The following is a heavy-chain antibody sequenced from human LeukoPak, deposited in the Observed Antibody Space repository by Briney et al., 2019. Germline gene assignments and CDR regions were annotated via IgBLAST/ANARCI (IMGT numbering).Heavy chain of an antibody. V-gene: IGHV4-59*08. CDR3: ARQKERSVSLDY. CDR2: INYSGRT. CDR1: GGTISSYY. J-gene: IGHJ4*02. D-gene: IGHD1-26*01. Sequence: PSETLSLTCTVSGGTISSYYWSWIRQPPGKGLEWIRYINYSGRTNSNPSLKSRITTTVNTTNNQFMLMLSSMPDADTGVYYCARQKERSVSLDYWGQGTLVTVSS.